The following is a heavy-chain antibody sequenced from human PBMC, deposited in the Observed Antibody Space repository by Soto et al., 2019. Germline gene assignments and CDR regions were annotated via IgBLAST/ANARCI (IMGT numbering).Heavy chain of an antibody. CDR3: ARSPQEGTVTTLYYFDY. V-gene: IGHV4-4*02. CDR2: IYHSGST. D-gene: IGHD4-17*01. CDR1: GGSISSSNW. Sequence: SETLSLTCAVSGGSISSSNWWSWVRQPPGKGLEWIGEIYHSGSTNYNPSLKSRVTISVDKSKNQFSLKLSSVTAADTAVYYCARSPQEGTVTTLYYFDYWGPGTLVTVSS. J-gene: IGHJ4*02.